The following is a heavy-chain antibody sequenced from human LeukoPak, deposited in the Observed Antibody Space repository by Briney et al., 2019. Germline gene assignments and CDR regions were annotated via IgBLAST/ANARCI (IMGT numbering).Heavy chain of an antibody. J-gene: IGHJ3*02. CDR2: TSYDGTNK. Sequence: SGGSLRLSCAASGFTFSDFAMHWVRQAPGKGLEWVAITSYDGTNKFYADSVKGRFTISRDNSKNTLYLQMNSLRAEDTAVYYCVRDRTYYYGSGSYEAFDIWGQGTMVTVSS. CDR3: VRDRTYYYGSGSYEAFDI. CDR1: GFTFSDFA. V-gene: IGHV3-30*03. D-gene: IGHD3-10*01.